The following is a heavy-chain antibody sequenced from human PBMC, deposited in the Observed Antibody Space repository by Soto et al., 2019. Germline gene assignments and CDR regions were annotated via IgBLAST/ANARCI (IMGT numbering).Heavy chain of an antibody. CDR3: ARNVAATGYYYYGMDV. Sequence: PGESLKISCKGSGYSFTSYWIGWVRQVPGKGLEWMGIIYPGDSDTRYSPSFQGQVTISADKSISTAYLQWSSLKASDTAMYYCARNVAATGYYYYGMDVWGQGTTVTVSS. V-gene: IGHV5-51*01. J-gene: IGHJ6*02. CDR1: GYSFTSYW. D-gene: IGHD6-19*01. CDR2: IYPGDSDT.